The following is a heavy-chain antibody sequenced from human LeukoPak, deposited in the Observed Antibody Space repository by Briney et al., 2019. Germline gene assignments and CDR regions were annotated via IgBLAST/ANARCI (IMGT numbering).Heavy chain of an antibody. V-gene: IGHV1-8*02. CDR2: MNPNSGNT. CDR3: ARAWVIARLGDAFDI. J-gene: IGHJ3*02. D-gene: IGHD7-27*01. Sequence: ASVKVSCKGSGYSSSGSYIHWVRQATGQGLEWMGWMNPNSGNTGYAQKFQGRVTMTRNTSMSTAYMELSSLRSEDTAVYYCARAWVIARLGDAFDIWGQGTVVTVSS. CDR1: GYSSSGSY.